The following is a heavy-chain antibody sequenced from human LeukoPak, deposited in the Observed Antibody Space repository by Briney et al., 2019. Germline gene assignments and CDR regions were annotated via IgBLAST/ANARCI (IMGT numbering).Heavy chain of an antibody. CDR2: ISSSSSYI. J-gene: IGHJ3*02. D-gene: IGHD6-19*01. CDR3: ARDSSPYISVWHDAFDM. V-gene: IGHV3-21*01. Sequence: GGSLRLSCAASGFTFSSYSMNWVRQAPGKGLEWVSSISSSSSYIYYADSVKGRFTISRDNAKNSLYLQVNSLRAEDTAVYYCARDSSPYISVWHDAFDMWGQGTMVTVS. CDR1: GFTFSSYS.